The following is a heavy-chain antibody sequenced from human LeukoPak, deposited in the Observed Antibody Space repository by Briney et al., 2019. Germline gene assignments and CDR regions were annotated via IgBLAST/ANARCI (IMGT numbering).Heavy chain of an antibody. CDR3: ARDTLLDAFDI. V-gene: IGHV4-59*01. J-gene: IGHJ3*02. Sequence: SETLSLTCTVSGGSISSYYWSWLRQPPGKGLEWIGYIYYSGSTNYNPPLKSRVTISVDTSKNQFSLKLSSVTAADTAVYYCARDTLLDAFDIWGQGTMVTVSS. CDR2: IYYSGST. CDR1: GGSISSYY.